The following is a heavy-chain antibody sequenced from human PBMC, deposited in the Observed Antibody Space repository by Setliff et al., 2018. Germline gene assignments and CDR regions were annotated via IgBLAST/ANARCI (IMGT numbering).Heavy chain of an antibody. CDR2: IHQDGSER. D-gene: IGHD3-10*01. CDR3: VRDWASGDDH. J-gene: IGHJ4*02. Sequence: GGSLRLSCAASGFTFGSYWMTWVRQAPGKGLEWVANIHQDGSERHYVDSVKGRFTISRDNAKNSLFLQMNILEVEDTAVYYCVRDWASGDDHWGRGTLVTVSS. CDR1: GFTFGSYW. V-gene: IGHV3-7*01.